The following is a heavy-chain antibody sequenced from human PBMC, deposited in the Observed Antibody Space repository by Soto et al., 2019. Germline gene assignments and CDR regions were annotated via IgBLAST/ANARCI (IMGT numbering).Heavy chain of an antibody. D-gene: IGHD6-19*01. CDR3: ARESIAVAGTGNYFDY. V-gene: IGHV4-30-2*01. J-gene: IGHJ4*02. Sequence: SETLSLTCAVSGGSISSGGYSWSWIRQPPGKGLEWIGYIYHSGSTYYNPSLKSRVTISVDRSKNQFSLKLSSVTAADTAVYYCARESIAVAGTGNYFDYWGQGTLVTISS. CDR2: IYHSGST. CDR1: GGSISSGGYS.